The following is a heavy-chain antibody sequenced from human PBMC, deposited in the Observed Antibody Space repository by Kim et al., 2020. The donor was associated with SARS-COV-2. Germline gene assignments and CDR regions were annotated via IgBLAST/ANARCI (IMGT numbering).Heavy chain of an antibody. V-gene: IGHV3-48*02. CDR1: GFSFNTYS. J-gene: IGHJ4*02. D-gene: IGHD2-15*01. Sequence: GGSLRLSCAASGFSFNTYSMVWVRQAPGKGLEWFSYISSSSNTAYYADSVEGRFTISRDNAKTSLYLQMNSLRDEDTALYYCARDFGFCSGATCPTPPRFDDWGQGTLVTVAS. CDR3: ARDFGFCSGATCPTPPRFDD. CDR2: ISSSSNTA.